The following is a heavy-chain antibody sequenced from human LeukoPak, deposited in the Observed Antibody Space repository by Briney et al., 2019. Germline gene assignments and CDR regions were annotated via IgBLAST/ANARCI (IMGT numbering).Heavy chain of an antibody. CDR3: ARVAASGTGPDY. Sequence: SETLSLTCTVSGVSVSSNSYYWGWIRQPPGKGLEWVGFLSYNMHIDYNPSHKSRITIPVDTSKNQFYLRLSSVSAADTAIYYCARVAASGTGPDYWGQGTLVTVSS. J-gene: IGHJ4*02. V-gene: IGHV4-61*01. D-gene: IGHD6-13*01. CDR2: LSYNMHI. CDR1: GVSVSSNSYY.